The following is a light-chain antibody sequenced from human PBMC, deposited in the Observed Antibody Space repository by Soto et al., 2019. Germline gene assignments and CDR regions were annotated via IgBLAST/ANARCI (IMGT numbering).Light chain of an antibody. CDR3: QQYGSSRT. CDR1: QSVSNN. CDR2: GAS. Sequence: EIVMTQSPATLSVSPGERATLSCRASQSVSNNLAWYQQKPGQAPRLLIYGASTRATGIPARFSGSGSGTEFTLTISRLEPEDFAVYYCQQYGSSRTFGQGTKVDNK. J-gene: IGKJ1*01. V-gene: IGKV3-15*01.